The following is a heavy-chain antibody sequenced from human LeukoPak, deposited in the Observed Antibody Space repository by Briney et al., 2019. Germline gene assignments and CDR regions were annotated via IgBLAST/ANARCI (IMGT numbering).Heavy chain of an antibody. CDR1: GDTFTSYW. CDR2: SYPGDSDT. Sequence: GESLKISCKGSGDTFTSYWIGWVRQMPGKGLEWVGISYPGDSDTRYSPSFQGQVTISADKSISTAYLQWSSLKASDTAMFYCARGLMASISAGVVDFDLWGQGTLVTVSS. V-gene: IGHV5-51*01. J-gene: IGHJ4*02. D-gene: IGHD5-24*01. CDR3: ARGLMASISAGVVDFDL.